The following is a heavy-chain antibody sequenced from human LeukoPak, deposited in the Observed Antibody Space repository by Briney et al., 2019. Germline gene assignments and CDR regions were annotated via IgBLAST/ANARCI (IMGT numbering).Heavy chain of an antibody. Sequence: PGGSLRLSCAASGFTFSSYAMSWVRQAPGKGLEWVSAISGSGGSTYYADSVKGRFTISRDNSKNTLYLQMNSLRAEDTAVYYCARAPRCSSGGSCYSSIGYFQHWGQGTLVTVSS. D-gene: IGHD2-15*01. CDR2: ISGSGGST. V-gene: IGHV3-23*01. J-gene: IGHJ1*01. CDR1: GFTFSSYA. CDR3: ARAPRCSSGGSCYSSIGYFQH.